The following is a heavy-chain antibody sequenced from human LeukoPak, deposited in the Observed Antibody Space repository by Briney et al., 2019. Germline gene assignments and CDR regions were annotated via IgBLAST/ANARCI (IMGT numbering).Heavy chain of an antibody. V-gene: IGHV3-9*01. Sequence: GGSQRLSCAASGFTFDDYAMHWVRQAPGKGLEWVSGISWNSGSIGYADSVKGRFTISRDNAKNSLYLQMNSLRAEDTALYYCAKDEGSIVGATTTFDYWGQGTLVTVSS. D-gene: IGHD1-26*01. CDR1: GFTFDDYA. CDR2: ISWNSGSI. CDR3: AKDEGSIVGATTTFDY. J-gene: IGHJ4*02.